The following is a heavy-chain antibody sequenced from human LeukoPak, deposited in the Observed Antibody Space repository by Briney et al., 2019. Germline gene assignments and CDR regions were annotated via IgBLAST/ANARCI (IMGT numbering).Heavy chain of an antibody. V-gene: IGHV3-21*01. CDR1: GFTFSSYS. Sequence: GGSLRLSCAASGFTFSSYSMHWVRQAPGKGLEWVSSISRSTTYIYYADSLKGRFTISRDNAKNSLYLQMNSLRAEDTAVYYCARVGPWVNPDYYYYYMDVWGKGTTVTVSS. D-gene: IGHD1-14*01. CDR2: ISRSTTYI. CDR3: ARVGPWVNPDYYYYYMDV. J-gene: IGHJ6*03.